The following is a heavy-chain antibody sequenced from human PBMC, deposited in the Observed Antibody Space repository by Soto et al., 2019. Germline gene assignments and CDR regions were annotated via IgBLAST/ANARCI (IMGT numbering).Heavy chain of an antibody. CDR2: IIPIFGTA. J-gene: IGHJ4*02. CDR3: AASSAIAAAGYFKF. Sequence: QEQLVQSGAEVKKPGSSVKVSCKASGGIFSSYAISWVRQAPGQGLEWMGGIIPIFGTANYAQKFQGRVTITADESKNTAYMELSSLKSEDTAIYYCAASSAIAAAGYFKFWGQGTLVTVSP. V-gene: IGHV1-69*01. CDR1: GGIFSSYA. D-gene: IGHD6-13*01.